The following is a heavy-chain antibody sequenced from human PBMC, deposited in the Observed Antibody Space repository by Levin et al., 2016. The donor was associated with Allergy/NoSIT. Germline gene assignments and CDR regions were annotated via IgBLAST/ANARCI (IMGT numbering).Heavy chain of an antibody. J-gene: IGHJ4*02. CDR2: ISSVTGYT. D-gene: IGHD3-22*01. V-gene: IGHV3-11*06. CDR3: ARTFNYESSGSINFDY. Sequence: RQAPGKGLEWVSYISSVTGYTNYADSVKGRFTISRDNAKNSLYLQMNSLRAEDTAVYYCARTFNYESSGSINFDYWGQGTLVTVSS.